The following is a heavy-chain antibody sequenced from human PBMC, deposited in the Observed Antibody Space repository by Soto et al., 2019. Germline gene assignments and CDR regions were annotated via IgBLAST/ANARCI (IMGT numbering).Heavy chain of an antibody. CDR1: GDSISNLDYF. Sequence: SETLSLSCSVSGDSISNLDYFWAWIRQPPGQALEYIGYIYKSATTYYNPSFESRVAISVDTSKSQFSLNVTSVTAADTAVYFCARGRYCLTGRCFPNWFDSWGQGALVTVSS. CDR3: ARGRYCLTGRCFPNWFDS. CDR2: IYKSATT. V-gene: IGHV4-30-4*01. J-gene: IGHJ5*01. D-gene: IGHD7-27*01.